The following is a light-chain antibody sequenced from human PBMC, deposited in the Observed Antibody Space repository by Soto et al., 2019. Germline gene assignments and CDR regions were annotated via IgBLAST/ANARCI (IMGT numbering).Light chain of an antibody. V-gene: IGKV3-20*01. CDR2: GAS. CDR1: QSLSSNS. J-gene: IGKJ2*01. Sequence: EIVLTQSPGTLSLSPGERATLSCKASQSLSSNSFAWYQQKPGQAPRLLIYGASSRATGIPDRFSGSGSGTDFTLTISRLEPEDFAVYYCEQYGNSPTFGQGTKLEIK. CDR3: EQYGNSPT.